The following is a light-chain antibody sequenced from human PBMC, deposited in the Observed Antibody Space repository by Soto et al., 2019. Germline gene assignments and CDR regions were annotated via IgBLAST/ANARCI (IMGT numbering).Light chain of an antibody. CDR2: NAS. Sequence: EIALTQSPGTLSLSPGERATLSCRASQSVGNNYLAWFQQKPGQAPRLLIYNASSRATGIPDRFSGSGSGTDFTLTISRLEPEDFVVYYCHQYAYSPLTFGQGTKVDIK. CDR1: QSVGNNY. CDR3: HQYAYSPLT. J-gene: IGKJ2*01. V-gene: IGKV3-20*01.